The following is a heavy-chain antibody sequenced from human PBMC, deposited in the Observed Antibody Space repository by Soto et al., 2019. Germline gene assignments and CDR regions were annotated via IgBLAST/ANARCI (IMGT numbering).Heavy chain of an antibody. Sequence: QVQLQEWGPGLLKPSQTLSLTGPFSGGSISSGGYYWSWFRQHPGKGRDGIGYIYYSGSTYYNPSLKSRVTISVDTSKNQFSLKLSSVTAADTAVYYCAREGNYYDSSGYLEYNWFDPWGQGTLVTVSS. CDR2: IYYSGST. V-gene: IGHV4-31*03. CDR1: GGSISSGGYY. CDR3: AREGNYYDSSGYLEYNWFDP. D-gene: IGHD3-22*01. J-gene: IGHJ5*02.